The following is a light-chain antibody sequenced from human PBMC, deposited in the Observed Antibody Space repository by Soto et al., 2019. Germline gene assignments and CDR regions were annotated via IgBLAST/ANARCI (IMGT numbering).Light chain of an antibody. CDR3: QSYDSSLSGSDVV. CDR1: SSNIGAGYD. CDR2: GNS. V-gene: IGLV1-40*01. Sequence: QSVLTHPPSVSGVPGQRVTISCTGRSSNIGAGYDVHWYQQLPGTAPKLLIYGNSNRPSGVPDRFSGSKSGTSASLAITGLQAEDEADYYCQSYDSSLSGSDVVFGGGTKLTVL. J-gene: IGLJ2*01.